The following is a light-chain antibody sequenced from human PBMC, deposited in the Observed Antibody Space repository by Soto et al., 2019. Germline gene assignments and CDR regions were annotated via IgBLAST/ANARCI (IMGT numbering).Light chain of an antibody. J-gene: IGKJ4*01. Sequence: DIVLTQSPLSLPVTPGEPAYISCRSSQSLLHSNGNNFFDWYLQKPGQSPQLLIYLGSNRASGVPDRFSGSGSGTDFTLKISRVEAVDVGVYYCMQALQTPLSFGGGTKVEIK. V-gene: IGKV2-28*01. CDR1: QSLLHSNGNNF. CDR3: MQALQTPLS. CDR2: LGS.